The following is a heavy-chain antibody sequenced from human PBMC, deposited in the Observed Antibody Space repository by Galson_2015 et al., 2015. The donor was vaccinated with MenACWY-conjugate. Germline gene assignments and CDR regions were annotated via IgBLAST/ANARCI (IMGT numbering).Heavy chain of an antibody. D-gene: IGHD1-1*01. Sequence: SLRLSCAASGFTFNNYWMHWVRQPPGKGLEWISYIMADGSFSNYADSVKGRFTISTDNAKNMVYLQMGGLGDEDTAVYFCARDNNWSFDSWGQGTLVTVSS. CDR3: ARDNNWSFDS. CDR2: IMADGSFS. V-gene: IGHV3-74*01. J-gene: IGHJ4*02. CDR1: GFTFNNYW.